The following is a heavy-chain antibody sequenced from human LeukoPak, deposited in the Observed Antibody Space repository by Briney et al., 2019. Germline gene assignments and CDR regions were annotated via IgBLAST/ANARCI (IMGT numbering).Heavy chain of an antibody. J-gene: IGHJ5*02. D-gene: IGHD2-2*02. CDR2: ISSSSSYI. V-gene: IGHV3-21*01. CDR3: AREIDYCSSTSCYTPPWFDP. Sequence: SGGSLRLSCAASGFTFSSYSMNWVRQAPGKGLEWVSSISSSSSYIYYADSVKGRFTISRDNAKNSLYLQMNSLRAEDTAVYYCAREIDYCSSTSCYTPPWFDPWGQGTLVTVSS. CDR1: GFTFSSYS.